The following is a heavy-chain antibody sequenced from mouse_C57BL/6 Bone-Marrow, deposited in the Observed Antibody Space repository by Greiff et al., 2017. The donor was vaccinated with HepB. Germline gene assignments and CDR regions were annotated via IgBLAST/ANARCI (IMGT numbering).Heavy chain of an antibody. V-gene: IGHV1-82*01. Sequence: VQLQQSGPELVKPGASVKISCKASGYAFSSSGMYWVKQRPGKGLEWIGPIYPGDGDTNYNGKFKGKGTLTADKSSSTAYMQLSSLTSEASAVYFCARGFITTVVAPFDYWGQGTTLTVSS. CDR3: ARGFITTVVAPFDY. CDR2: IYPGDGDT. CDR1: GYAFSSSG. D-gene: IGHD1-1*01. J-gene: IGHJ2*01.